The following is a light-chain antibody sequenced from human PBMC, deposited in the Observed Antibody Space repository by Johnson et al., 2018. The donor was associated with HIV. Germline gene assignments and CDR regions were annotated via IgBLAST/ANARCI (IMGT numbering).Light chain of an antibody. J-gene: IGLJ1*01. CDR3: GTWDSSLSAGV. Sequence: QSALTQPPSVSAAPGQKVTISCSGSTSNIGNNYVSWYQQLPGTAPKLLIYEKNKRPSGIPDRFSASKSGTSATLVITGLPTGDEADYYCGTWDSSLSAGVFGTGTKVTVL. CDR1: TSNIGNNY. CDR2: EKN. V-gene: IGLV1-51*02.